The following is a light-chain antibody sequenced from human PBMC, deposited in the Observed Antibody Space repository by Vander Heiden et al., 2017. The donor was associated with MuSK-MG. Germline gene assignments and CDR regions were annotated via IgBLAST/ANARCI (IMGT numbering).Light chain of an antibody. V-gene: IGLV1-47*01. CDR3: AAWDDSLSAVV. CDR1: SSNIGSNY. CDR2: GNN. Sequence: QSVLTQPHSASGTPGQSVTISCSGSSSNIGSNYVYWYHQLPGTAPKLLIYGNNQRPSGVPDRFSGSKSGTSASLAISGLRSEDEADYYCAAWDDSLSAVVFGGGTKLTVL. J-gene: IGLJ2*01.